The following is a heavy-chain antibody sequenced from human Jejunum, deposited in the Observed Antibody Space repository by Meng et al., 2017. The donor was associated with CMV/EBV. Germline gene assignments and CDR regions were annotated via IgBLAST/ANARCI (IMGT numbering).Heavy chain of an antibody. D-gene: IGHD2-2*02. CDR3: AKVESSSWYTD. Sequence: CKDSGYTFHVYYIHWLRQAPGQGLEWMGWINPNNGATNYAQNFQGRLTLTSDTSISTAFMELSGLRSNDTAVYYCAKVESSSWYTDWGQGTLVTVSS. CDR2: INPNNGAT. V-gene: IGHV1-2*02. CDR1: GYTFHVYY. J-gene: IGHJ4*02.